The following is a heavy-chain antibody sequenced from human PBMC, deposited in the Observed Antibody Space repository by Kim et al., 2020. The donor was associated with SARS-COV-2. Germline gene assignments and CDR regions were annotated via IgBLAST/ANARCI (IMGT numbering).Heavy chain of an antibody. CDR2: ISSSSSYI. CDR3: ARALHYSNKPYGMDV. D-gene: IGHD4-4*01. J-gene: IGHJ6*02. CDR1: GFTFSSYS. Sequence: GGSLRLSCAASGFTFSSYSMNWVRQAPGKGLEWVSSISSSSSYIYYADSVKGRFTISRDNAKNSLYLQMNSLRAEDTAVYYCARALHYSNKPYGMDVWGQGTPVTVSS. V-gene: IGHV3-21*01.